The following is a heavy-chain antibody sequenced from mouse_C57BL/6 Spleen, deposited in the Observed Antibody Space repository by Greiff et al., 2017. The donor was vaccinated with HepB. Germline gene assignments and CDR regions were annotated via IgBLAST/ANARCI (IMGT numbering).Heavy chain of an antibody. CDR3: ARSYEYDGYFEV. V-gene: IGHV1-80*01. Sequence: VQLQQSGAELVKPGASVKISCKASGYAFSSYWMNWVKQRPGKGLEWIGQIYPGDGDTNYTGKFKGKATLTADKSSSTAYMLLSSLTSEDSAVYYCARSYEYDGYFEVWGTGTTVTVAA. CDR2: IYPGDGDT. D-gene: IGHD2-4*01. CDR1: GYAFSSYW. J-gene: IGHJ1*03.